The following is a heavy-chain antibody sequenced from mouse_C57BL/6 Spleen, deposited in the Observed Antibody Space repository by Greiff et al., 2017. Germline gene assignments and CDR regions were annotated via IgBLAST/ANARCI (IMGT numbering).Heavy chain of an antibody. J-gene: IGHJ4*01. V-gene: IGHV1-42*01. Sequence: EVQLQESGPELVKPGASVKISCKASGYSFTGYYMNWVKQSPEKSLEWIGEINPSTGGTTYNQKFKAKATLTVDNSSSTAYMQLKSLTSEDSAVYYCARMEGDYWGQGTSVTVSS. CDR2: INPSTGGT. CDR3: ARMEGDY. CDR1: GYSFTGYY.